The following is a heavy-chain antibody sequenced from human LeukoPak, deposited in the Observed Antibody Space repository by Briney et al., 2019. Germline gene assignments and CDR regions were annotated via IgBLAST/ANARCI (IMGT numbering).Heavy chain of an antibody. CDR3: AKDISTNTVIAVAGTGAFDI. CDR2: ISWNSGSI. Sequence: PPGRSLRLSCAASGFTFDDYAMHWVRQAPGKGLEWVSGISWNSGSIGYADSVKGRFTISRDNAKNSLYLQMNSLRAEDTALYYCAKDISTNTVIAVAGTGAFDIWGQGTMVTVSS. J-gene: IGHJ3*02. CDR1: GFTFDDYA. D-gene: IGHD6-19*01. V-gene: IGHV3-9*01.